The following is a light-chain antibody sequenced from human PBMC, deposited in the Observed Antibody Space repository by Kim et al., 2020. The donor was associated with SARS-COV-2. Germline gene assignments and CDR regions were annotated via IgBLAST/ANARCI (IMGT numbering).Light chain of an antibody. CDR1: SSDVGAYNY. V-gene: IGLV2-14*03. CDR2: DVT. CDR3: ISYTSSSTRV. J-gene: IGLJ3*02. Sequence: GQSITISCTGTSSDVGAYNYVSWYQRHPGKAPKLMIYDVTTRPSGVSNRFSGSKSGNTASLTISGLQADDEADYYCISYTSSSTRVFGGGTQLTVL.